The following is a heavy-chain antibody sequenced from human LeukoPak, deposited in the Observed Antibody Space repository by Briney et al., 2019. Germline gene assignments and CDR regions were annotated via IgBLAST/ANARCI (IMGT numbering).Heavy chain of an antibody. D-gene: IGHD4-17*01. V-gene: IGHV4-59*01. Sequence: PDPLSLTTKVSGSYMSSAYWSWSPSPPGKGPDALGYINYSGSTNYNPSLKSRVTMSVDTSKNQFSLKLSSVTAADTAMYYCAREGRQDYVYFDHWGQGSLVTVSS. J-gene: IGHJ4*02. CDR3: AREGRQDYVYFDH. CDR1: GSYMSSAY. CDR2: INYSGST.